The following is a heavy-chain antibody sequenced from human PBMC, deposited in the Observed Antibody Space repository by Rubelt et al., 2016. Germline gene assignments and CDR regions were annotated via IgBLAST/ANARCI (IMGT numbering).Heavy chain of an antibody. CDR3: ARHVGQLGGFDY. J-gene: IGHJ4*02. CDR1: GGSFSGYY. CDR2: INHSGST. Sequence: QVQLQQWGAGLLKPSETLSLTCAVYGGSFSGYYWSWIRQPPGKGLEWIGEINHSGSTNYNPSLRSWATISVDTSRSLFSRKLSSVTAADTSVYYCARHVGQLGGFDYWGQGALVTVSS. D-gene: IGHD6-13*01. V-gene: IGHV4-34*01.